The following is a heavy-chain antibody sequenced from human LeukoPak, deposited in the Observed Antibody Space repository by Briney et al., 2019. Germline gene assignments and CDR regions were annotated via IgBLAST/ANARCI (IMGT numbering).Heavy chain of an antibody. CDR3: VRDWAGSGYYHGFDI. CDR2: IYYIGSI. Sequence: PSETLSLTCTVSGGSMRSYYWSWVRQPPGKGLEWIGYIYYIGSINYNPSLKSRVTISIDTSKNQFSLSLTSVTAADTAVYYCVRDWAGSGYYHGFDIWGQGTMVTVS. CDR1: GGSMRSYY. J-gene: IGHJ3*02. V-gene: IGHV4-59*01. D-gene: IGHD3-22*01.